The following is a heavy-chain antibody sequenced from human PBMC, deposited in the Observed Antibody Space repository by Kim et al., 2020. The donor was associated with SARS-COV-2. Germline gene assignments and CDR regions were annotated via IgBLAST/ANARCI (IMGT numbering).Heavy chain of an antibody. D-gene: IGHD4-4*01. CDR2: ISGSGGSR. J-gene: IGHJ6*02. CDR1: GFTFSSYV. V-gene: IGHV3-23*01. CDR3: AKSKPEYYYGMDV. Sequence: GGPLRLSCAASGFTFSSYVMSWVRQAPGKGLEWVSTISGSGGSRYYADSVKGRFTISRDNSKNTLYLQMNSLRAEDTAVYYCAKSKPEYYYGMDVWGQGTTVTVSS.